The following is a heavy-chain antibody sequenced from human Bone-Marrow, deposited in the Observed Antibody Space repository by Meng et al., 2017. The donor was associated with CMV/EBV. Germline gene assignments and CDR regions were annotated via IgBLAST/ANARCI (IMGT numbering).Heavy chain of an antibody. CDR3: ARDVEYTTSSGRYYFDY. D-gene: IGHD6-6*01. CDR2: INPSDGSI. V-gene: IGHV1-46*01. J-gene: IGHJ4*02. Sequence: FTYSYYYIHWVRQAPGQGLEWMAMINPSDGSITYAQKFRVRLTVTRDTSTSTVYMELSSLRSEDTAMNYCARDVEYTTSSGRYYFDYWGQGTLVTVSS. CDR1: FTYSYYY.